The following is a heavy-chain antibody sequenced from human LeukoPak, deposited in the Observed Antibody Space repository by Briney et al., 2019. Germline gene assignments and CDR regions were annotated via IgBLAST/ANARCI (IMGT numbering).Heavy chain of an antibody. V-gene: IGHV4-59*05. CDR3: ARLEDTWFDP. D-gene: IGHD5-18*01. CDR1: GGSISTYY. Sequence: SETLSLTCTVSGGSISTYYWTWIRQPPGKGLEWIGSIYYSGSTYYNPSLKSRVTISVDTSKNQFSLKLSSVTAADTAVYYCARLEDTWFDPWGQGTLVTVSS. CDR2: IYYSGST. J-gene: IGHJ5*02.